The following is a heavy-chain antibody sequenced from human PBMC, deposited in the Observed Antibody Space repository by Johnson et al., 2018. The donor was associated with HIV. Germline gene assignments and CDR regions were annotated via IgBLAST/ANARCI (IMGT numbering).Heavy chain of an antibody. J-gene: IGHJ3*02. D-gene: IGHD3-10*01. V-gene: IGHV3-66*03. CDR1: GFTVSSNY. Sequence: VQLVESGGGLLQPGGSLRLSCAASGFTVSSNYLSWVRQAPGKGLEWVSVIYSGGSTYYADSVKGRFTISRDNAKNSLYLQMNSLRAEDTAVYYCARERVWFGDGFDIWGQGTMVTVSS. CDR3: ARERVWFGDGFDI. CDR2: IYSGGST.